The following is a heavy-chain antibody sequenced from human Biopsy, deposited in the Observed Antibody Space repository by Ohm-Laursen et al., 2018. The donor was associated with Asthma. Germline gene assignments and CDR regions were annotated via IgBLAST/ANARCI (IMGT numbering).Heavy chain of an antibody. V-gene: IGHV3-53*01. D-gene: IGHD3-22*01. CDR2: IYSGGTS. J-gene: IGHJ4*02. CDR1: GFAVSRDY. Sequence: SLRLSCTASGFAVSRDYMFWVRQAPGKGLEWVSVIYSGGTSHNADSVRGRFTISRDYSKNKLYLQMHSLRAEDTAVYYCSRGDSSNLSHYYFYYWGQGTLVTVSS. CDR3: SRGDSSNLSHYYFYY.